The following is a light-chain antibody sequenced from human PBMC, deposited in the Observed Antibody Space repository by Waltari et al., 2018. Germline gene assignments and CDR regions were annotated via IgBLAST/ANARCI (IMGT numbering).Light chain of an antibody. CDR1: QSVSSY. Sequence: EIVFTQSPATLSLSPGERATLSCRASQSVSSYLAWYQQKPGQAPRLLIYDASNRATGIPARFGGSGSGTDFTLTISSLEPEDFAVYYCQQRSNWPRTFGQGTKVEIK. V-gene: IGKV3-11*01. J-gene: IGKJ1*01. CDR3: QQRSNWPRT. CDR2: DAS.